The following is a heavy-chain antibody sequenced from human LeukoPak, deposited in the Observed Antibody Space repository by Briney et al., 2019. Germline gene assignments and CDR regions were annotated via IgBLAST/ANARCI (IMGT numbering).Heavy chain of an antibody. CDR1: GYSISSGHF. CDR2: IYGSGTT. CDR3: ASVGGGSPY. V-gene: IGHV4-38-2*02. Sequence: SVTLSLTCTVSGYSISSGHFWSWIRQPPGKGLEWIGSIYGSGTTYYDPPLRSRVSISADTSKNHFSLELSSVTAADTAVYYCASVGGGSPYWGQGTLVTVSS. J-gene: IGHJ4*02. D-gene: IGHD3-16*01.